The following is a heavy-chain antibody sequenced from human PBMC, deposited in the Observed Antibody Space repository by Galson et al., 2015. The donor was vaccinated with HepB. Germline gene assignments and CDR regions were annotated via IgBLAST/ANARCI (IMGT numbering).Heavy chain of an antibody. Sequence: SLRLSCAASGFTFSDYYMSWIRQAPGKGLEWVSYISSSSSYTNYADSVKGRFTISRDNAKNSLYLQMNSLRAEDTAAYYCARYVVSQDLDAFDIWGQGTMVTVSS. J-gene: IGHJ3*02. D-gene: IGHD6-6*01. CDR3: ARYVVSQDLDAFDI. CDR2: ISSSSSYT. V-gene: IGHV3-11*06. CDR1: GFTFSDYY.